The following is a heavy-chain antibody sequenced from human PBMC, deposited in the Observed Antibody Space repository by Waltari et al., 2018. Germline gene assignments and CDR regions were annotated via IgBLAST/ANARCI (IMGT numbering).Heavy chain of an antibody. V-gene: IGHV4-39*01. CDR1: VGSISSSSYY. Sequence: QPQLQESGPGLVKPSETLSLICTVSVGSISSSSYYWGWIRQPPGGGPAWLGSIHNSGRTDYNPSRKGRGTISGETSKSQVSLKLSSVTAADTAVYYCARQGDSGSRYHYDWFDPWGQGTLVTVSS. D-gene: IGHD1-1*01. J-gene: IGHJ5*02. CDR3: ARQGDSGSRYHYDWFDP. CDR2: IHNSGRT.